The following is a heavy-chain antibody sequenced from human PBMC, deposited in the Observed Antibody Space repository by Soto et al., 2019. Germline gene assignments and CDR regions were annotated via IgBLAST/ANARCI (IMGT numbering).Heavy chain of an antibody. V-gene: IGHV1-3*01. D-gene: IGHD3-10*02. CDR3: VRDRDLYRDMFHADL. Sequence: ASVKVSCKASGYTFSNYGITWVRQAPGQRLEWMGWINAGNGNTKYSQKFQGRFTISADIAENSVILQMNNLRDEDSAVYFCVRDRDLYRDMFHADLWGQGTLVTVSS. CDR2: INAGNGNT. CDR1: GYTFSNYG. J-gene: IGHJ4*01.